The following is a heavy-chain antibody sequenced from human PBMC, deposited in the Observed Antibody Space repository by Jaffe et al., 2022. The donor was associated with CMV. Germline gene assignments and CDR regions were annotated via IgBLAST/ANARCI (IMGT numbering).Heavy chain of an antibody. CDR1: GGSFSGYY. V-gene: IGHV4-34*01. J-gene: IGHJ5*02. CDR3: ARKQRAWLQNNWFDP. D-gene: IGHD5-12*01. Sequence: QVQLQQWGAGLLKPSETLSLTCAVYGGSFSGYYWSWIRQPPGKGLEWIGEINHSGSTNYNPSLKSRVTISVDTSKNQFSLKLSSVTAADTAVYYCARKQRAWLQNNWFDPWGQGTLVTVSS. CDR2: INHSGST.